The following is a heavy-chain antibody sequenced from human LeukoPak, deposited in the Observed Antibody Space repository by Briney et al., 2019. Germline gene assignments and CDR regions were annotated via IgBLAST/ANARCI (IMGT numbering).Heavy chain of an antibody. J-gene: IGHJ4*02. D-gene: IGHD6-6*01. CDR1: GYTFTSYD. CDR2: MNPNSGNT. Sequence: ASVTVSCKASGYTFTSYDINWVRQATGQGLEWMGWMNPNSGNTGYAQKFQGRVTMTRNTSISTAYMELSSLRSEDTAVYYCARGHGGQLVPHYWGQGTLVTVSS. CDR3: ARGHGGQLVPHY. V-gene: IGHV1-8*01.